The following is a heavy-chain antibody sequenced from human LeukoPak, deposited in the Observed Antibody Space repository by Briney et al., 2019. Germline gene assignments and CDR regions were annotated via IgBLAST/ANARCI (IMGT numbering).Heavy chain of an antibody. Sequence: GESLKISCKGSGYSFTSYWIGWVRQMPGKGLEWMGIIYPGDSDTRYSPSFQGQVTISADKSISTAYLQWSSLKASDTAMYYCARHPIVVVPAASPTGENYYYYYMDVWGKGTTVTVSS. CDR3: ARHPIVVVPAASPTGENYYYYYMDV. D-gene: IGHD2-2*01. J-gene: IGHJ6*03. CDR2: IYPGDSDT. CDR1: GYSFTSYW. V-gene: IGHV5-51*01.